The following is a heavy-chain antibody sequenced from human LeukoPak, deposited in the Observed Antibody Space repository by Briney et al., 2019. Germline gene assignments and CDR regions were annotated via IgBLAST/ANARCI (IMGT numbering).Heavy chain of an antibody. CDR3: ARTHRFVTIFGVVPYGMDV. D-gene: IGHD3-3*01. V-gene: IGHV4-34*01. Sequence: SETLSLTCAVYGGSFSGYYWSWIRQPPGKGLEWIGEINHSGSTNYNPSLKSRVTISVDTSKNQFSLKLSSVTAADTAVYYCARTHRFVTIFGVVPYGMDVWGQGTTVTVS. CDR2: INHSGST. CDR1: GGSFSGYY. J-gene: IGHJ6*02.